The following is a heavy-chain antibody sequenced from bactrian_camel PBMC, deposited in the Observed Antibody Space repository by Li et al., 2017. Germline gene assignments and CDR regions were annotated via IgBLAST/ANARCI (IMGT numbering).Heavy chain of an antibody. CDR1: GPTYSTRC. CDR3: AASVGGQYCSAPYLIRAQEKGTAY. Sequence: HVQLVESGGGSVQAGGSLRLSCAFSGPTYSTRCMAWFRQVPGQEREGVAAIDTDGRTRTSYADSMKGRFIISRDNAKTVLYLGMNSLKPEDTAMYYCAASVGGQYCSAPYLIRAQEKGTAYRGQGTQVTVS. V-gene: IGHV3S26*01. CDR2: IDTDGRTRT. D-gene: IGHD2*01. J-gene: IGHJ4*01.